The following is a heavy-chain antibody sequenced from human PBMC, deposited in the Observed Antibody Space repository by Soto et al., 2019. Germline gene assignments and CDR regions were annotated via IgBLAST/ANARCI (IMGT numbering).Heavy chain of an antibody. J-gene: IGHJ6*02. V-gene: IGHV1-18*01. CDR1: VYTLTTYG. CDR3: ARLPGGCSCGSCPSERYYGTDV. CDR2: ISAYNGNT. Sequence: ASVKVSRLAYVYTLTTYGIICVRKAPLPGLALLGWISAYNGNTNYAQKLQGRVTMTTDTSTSTAYMELRSLRSDDTAVYYCARLPGGCSCGSCPSERYYGTDVGGQGKTVYVSS. D-gene: IGHD2-15*01.